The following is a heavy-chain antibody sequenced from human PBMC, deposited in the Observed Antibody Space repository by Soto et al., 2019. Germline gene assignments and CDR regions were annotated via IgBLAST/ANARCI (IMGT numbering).Heavy chain of an antibody. D-gene: IGHD3-9*01. CDR3: ARDYDILTGHGDAFDI. CDR2: ISAYNGNT. Sequence: ASVKVSCKASGYTFTSYGISWVRQAPGQGLEWMGWISAYNGNTNYAQKPQGRVTMTTDTSTSTAYMELRSLRSDDTAVYYCARDYDILTGHGDAFDIWGQGTMVTVSS. V-gene: IGHV1-18*01. J-gene: IGHJ3*02. CDR1: GYTFTSYG.